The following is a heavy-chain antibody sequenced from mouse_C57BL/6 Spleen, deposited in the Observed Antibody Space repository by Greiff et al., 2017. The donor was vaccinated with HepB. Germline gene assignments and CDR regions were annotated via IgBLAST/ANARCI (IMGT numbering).Heavy chain of an antibody. Sequence: VQLQQSGAELAKPGASVKLSCKASGYTFTSYWMHWVKQRPGQGLEWIGYINPSSGYTKYNQKFKDKATLTADKSSITAYMQLSSPTYEDSAVYYCAGDYSTPYFDVWDTGTTVTVSS. CDR1: GYTFTSYW. CDR2: INPSSGYT. V-gene: IGHV1-7*01. D-gene: IGHD2-5*01. CDR3: AGDYSTPYFDV. J-gene: IGHJ1*03.